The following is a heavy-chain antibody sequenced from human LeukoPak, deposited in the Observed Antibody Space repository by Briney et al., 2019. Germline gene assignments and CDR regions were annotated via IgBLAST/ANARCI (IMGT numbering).Heavy chain of an antibody. Sequence: GESLKISCKGSGYSFTSYWIGWVRQMPGKGLEWMGIIYPGDSDTRYSPSFQGQVTISADKSISTAYLQWSSLKASDTAMYYCARDRSRETGINNWFDPWGQGTLVTVSS. CDR3: ARDRSRETGINNWFDP. V-gene: IGHV5-51*01. D-gene: IGHD1-1*01. CDR2: IYPGDSDT. J-gene: IGHJ5*02. CDR1: GYSFTSYW.